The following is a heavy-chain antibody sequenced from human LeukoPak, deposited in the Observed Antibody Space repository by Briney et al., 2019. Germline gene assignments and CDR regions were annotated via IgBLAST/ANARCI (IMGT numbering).Heavy chain of an antibody. CDR2: IYYRGSN. D-gene: IGHD3-22*01. Sequence: PSETLSLTCTVSARSFSSSSYYCGWIRQPPVRGLEWIGSIYYRGSNYHNSSLKARVTMSIDTSKNQFSLRLSSVTAADTAVYYCARSILRYYYNASGYYPYYFDYWGQGVLVTVSS. CDR3: ARSILRYYYNASGYYPYYFDY. V-gene: IGHV4-39*07. CDR1: ARSFSSSSYY. J-gene: IGHJ4*02.